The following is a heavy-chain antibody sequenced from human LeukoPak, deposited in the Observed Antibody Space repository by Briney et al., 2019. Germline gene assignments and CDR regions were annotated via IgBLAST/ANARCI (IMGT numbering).Heavy chain of an antibody. V-gene: IGHV4-39*01. CDR2: IYYSGST. J-gene: IGHJ4*02. Sequence: SETLSLTCTVSGGSISSSSYYWGWIRQPPGKGLEWIGSIYYSGSTYYNPSLKSRVTISVDTSKNQFSLKLSSVTAADTAVYYCAHAPPGDHDYWGQGTLVTVSP. CDR1: GGSISSSSYY. CDR3: AHAPPGDHDY. D-gene: IGHD3-10*01.